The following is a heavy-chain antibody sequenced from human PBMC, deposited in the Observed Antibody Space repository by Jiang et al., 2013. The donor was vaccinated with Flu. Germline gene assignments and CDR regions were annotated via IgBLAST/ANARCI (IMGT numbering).Heavy chain of an antibody. CDR3: ARSTDSSGYYSSYYYYGMDV. Sequence: SGAEVKKPGASVKVSCKASGYTFTGYYMHWVRQAPGQGLEWMGWINPNSGGTNYAQKFQGRVTMTRDTSISTAYMELSRLRSDDTAVYYCARSTDSSGYYSSYYYYGMDVWGQGTTVTVSS. D-gene: IGHD3-22*01. CDR2: INPNSGGT. CDR1: GYTFTGYY. V-gene: IGHV1-2*02. J-gene: IGHJ6*02.